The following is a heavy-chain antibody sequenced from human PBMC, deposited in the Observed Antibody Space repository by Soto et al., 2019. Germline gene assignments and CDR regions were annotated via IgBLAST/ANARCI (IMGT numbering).Heavy chain of an antibody. CDR2: INAGNGNT. Sequence: ASVKVSCKASGYTFTVYAMHWVRQAPGQRLERMGWINAGNGNTKYSQKFQGRVTITRDTSASTAYMELSSLRSEDTAVYYCARAVAVAADFDYWGQGTLVTVSS. CDR3: ARAVAVAADFDY. J-gene: IGHJ4*02. CDR1: GYTFTVYA. D-gene: IGHD6-19*01. V-gene: IGHV1-3*01.